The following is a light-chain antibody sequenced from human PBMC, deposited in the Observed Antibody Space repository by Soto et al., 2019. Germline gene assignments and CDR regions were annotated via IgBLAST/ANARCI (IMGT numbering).Light chain of an antibody. CDR1: QSVSSTY. CDR3: QQYGSQPLYT. CDR2: GAH. V-gene: IGKV3-20*01. J-gene: IGKJ2*01. Sequence: EIGLTQSPGTLSLAPGERATLSCRASQSVSSTYLAWYQQKPGQAPRLIIYGAHSRATDTPDRFSGSGSGTDFTVTISRLETENFAVYYGQQYGSQPLYTFGQRTKLEIK.